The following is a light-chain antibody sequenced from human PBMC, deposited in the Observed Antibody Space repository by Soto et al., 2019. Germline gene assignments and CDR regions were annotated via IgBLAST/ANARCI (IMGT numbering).Light chain of an antibody. CDR1: QTVSRG. J-gene: IGKJ1*01. CDR3: HQHNTYSRT. CDR2: RAS. Sequence: DIQMTQSPSTLSASVGDRVTITCRASQTVSRGLAWYQQKPGTAPKLLIYRASSLESGVPSRFSGSGSGTEFTLTISSLQPDDFATYYCHQHNTYSRTCGQGTKVYIK. V-gene: IGKV1-5*03.